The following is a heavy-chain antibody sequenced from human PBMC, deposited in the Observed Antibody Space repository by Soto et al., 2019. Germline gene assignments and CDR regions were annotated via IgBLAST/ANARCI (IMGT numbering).Heavy chain of an antibody. V-gene: IGHV4-31*03. J-gene: IGHJ5*02. CDR1: GGSISSGDYY. Sequence: QVQLQESGPGLVKPSQTLSLTCTVSGGSISSGDYYWSWIRQHPGKGLEWIGYIYYSGSTYYNPYLKSRVTISGDTSKNQFSLKLSSVTAADTAVYYCARWWSGSRQGFDPWGQGTLVTVSS. D-gene: IGHD3-3*01. CDR2: IYYSGST. CDR3: ARWWSGSRQGFDP.